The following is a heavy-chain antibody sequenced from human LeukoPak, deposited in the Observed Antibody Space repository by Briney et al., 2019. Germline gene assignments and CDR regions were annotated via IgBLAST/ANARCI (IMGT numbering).Heavy chain of an antibody. V-gene: IGHV5-51*03. CDR1: GYSFTSYW. Sequence: PGESLKISCKGSGYSFTSYWIGWVRQMPGKGLEWMGIIYPGDSNTRYSPSFQGQVTISADKSISTAYLQWSSLKASDTAMYYCARSPYCSGVSCYSPYYYYYMDVWGKGTTVTVSS. CDR2: IYPGDSNT. CDR3: ARSPYCSGVSCYSPYYYYYMDV. J-gene: IGHJ6*03. D-gene: IGHD2-15*01.